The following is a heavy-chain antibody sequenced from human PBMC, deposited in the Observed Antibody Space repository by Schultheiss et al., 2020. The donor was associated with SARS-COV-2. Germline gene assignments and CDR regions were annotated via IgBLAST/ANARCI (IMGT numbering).Heavy chain of an antibody. J-gene: IGHJ4*02. CDR1: GFTFSSYG. CDR2: IWYDGSNK. Sequence: GGSLRLSCAASGFTFSSYGMHWVRQAPGKGLEWVAVIWYDGSNKYYADSVKGRFTISRDNSKNTLYLQMNSLRAEDTAVYYCARDDSSGYYYGKIDYWGQGTLVIVSS. V-gene: IGHV3-33*01. CDR3: ARDDSSGYYYGKIDY. D-gene: IGHD3-22*01.